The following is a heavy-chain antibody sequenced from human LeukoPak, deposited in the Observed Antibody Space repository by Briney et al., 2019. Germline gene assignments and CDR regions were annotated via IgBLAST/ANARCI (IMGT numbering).Heavy chain of an antibody. Sequence: GGSLRPSCSASEISFSDYYMSWIRQAPGKGLEWLAYISKTGSTMDYADSLRGRFTISRDNAKNSLYLQMNNLRAEDTAIYYCARDLGRYFDLWGRGTLVTVSS. CDR2: ISKTGSTM. CDR3: ARDLGRYFDL. V-gene: IGHV3-11*04. J-gene: IGHJ2*01. CDR1: EISFSDYY.